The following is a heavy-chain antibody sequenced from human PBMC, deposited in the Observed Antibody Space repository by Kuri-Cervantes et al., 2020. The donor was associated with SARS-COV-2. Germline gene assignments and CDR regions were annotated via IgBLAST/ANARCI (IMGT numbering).Heavy chain of an antibody. Sequence: LSLTCAASGFTFNNYAMSWVRQAPGKGLEWVAVISYDGSNKYYADSVKGRFTISRDNSKNTLYLQMNSLRAEDTAVYYCARDWGVEMATKYYSDYWGQGTLVTVSS. CDR1: GFTFNNYA. CDR3: ARDWGVEMATKYYSDY. J-gene: IGHJ4*02. CDR2: ISYDGSNK. V-gene: IGHV3-30-3*01. D-gene: IGHD5-24*01.